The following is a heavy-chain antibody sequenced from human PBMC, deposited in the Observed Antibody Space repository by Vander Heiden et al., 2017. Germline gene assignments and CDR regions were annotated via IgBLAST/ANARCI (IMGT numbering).Heavy chain of an antibody. Sequence: QHKLQESGPGPVKPSETLSLTCTGSGDPMRSDSFYWGWIRQPPGKGLEWFGNVYYTGRTYYNPSRKSRVSIIVDTSKNQFSLKMNSVTAADTAVYYCARLRYCATPSCSSMDVWGQGTTVAVSS. V-gene: IGHV4-39*01. D-gene: IGHD2-15*01. CDR1: GDPMRSDSFY. J-gene: IGHJ6*02. CDR2: VYYTGRT. CDR3: ARLRYCATPSCSSMDV.